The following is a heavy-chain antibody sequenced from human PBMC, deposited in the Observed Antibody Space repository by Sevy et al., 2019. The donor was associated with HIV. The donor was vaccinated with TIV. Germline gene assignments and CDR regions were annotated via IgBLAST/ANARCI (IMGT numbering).Heavy chain of an antibody. CDR3: ARGFHYYDSSGYSTGADY. Sequence: GGSLRLPCAASGFTFSNYGMHWVRQAPGKGLEWVAVIWFDGSNKYYADSVKGRFTISRDNSKNTLYLQMNSLRAEDTAVYYCARGFHYYDSSGYSTGADYWGQGTLVTVSS. CDR2: IWFDGSNK. D-gene: IGHD3-22*01. V-gene: IGHV3-33*01. J-gene: IGHJ4*02. CDR1: GFTFSNYG.